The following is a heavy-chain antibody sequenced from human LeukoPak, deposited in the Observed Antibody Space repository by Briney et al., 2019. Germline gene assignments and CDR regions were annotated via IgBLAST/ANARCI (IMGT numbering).Heavy chain of an antibody. CDR2: ISHDGSNE. V-gene: IGHV3-30-3*01. D-gene: IGHD5-12*01. CDR1: GFTLSTHA. J-gene: IGHJ4*02. Sequence: PGTSLRLSCAASGFTLSTHAMYWVRQAPGKGLEWVAVISHDGSNEYYADSVKGRFTISRDKSRNMLSLQMNSLGAEDTAVYYCARGPNSGYDHDWGQGTLVTVSS. CDR3: ARGPNSGYDHD.